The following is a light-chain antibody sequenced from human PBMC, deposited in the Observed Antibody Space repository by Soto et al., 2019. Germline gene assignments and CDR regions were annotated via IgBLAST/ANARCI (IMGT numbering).Light chain of an antibody. J-gene: IGKJ2*01. CDR2: AAS. V-gene: IGKV1-27*01. CDR3: QQYYTSPYT. CDR1: QGIANY. Sequence: DIQMTQSPSSLSASVGDRVTITCRASQGIANYLAWYQHKPGKVPNLLIYAASTLQSGVPSRFSGGGSGTDFTLTISSLQAEDVAVYYCQQYYTSPYTFGQGTKLEI.